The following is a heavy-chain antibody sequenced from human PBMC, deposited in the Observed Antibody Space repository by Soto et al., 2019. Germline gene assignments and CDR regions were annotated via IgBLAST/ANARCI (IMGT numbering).Heavy chain of an antibody. CDR2: IYYSGST. Sequence: SETLSLTCTVSGGSISSYYWSWIRQPPGKGLEWIGYIYYSGSTNYNPSLKSRVTISVDTSKNQFSLKLSSVTAADTAVYYCARATAPEYYFDYWGQGTLVTVS. D-gene: IGHD5-18*01. J-gene: IGHJ4*02. CDR1: GGSISSYY. CDR3: ARATAPEYYFDY. V-gene: IGHV4-59*01.